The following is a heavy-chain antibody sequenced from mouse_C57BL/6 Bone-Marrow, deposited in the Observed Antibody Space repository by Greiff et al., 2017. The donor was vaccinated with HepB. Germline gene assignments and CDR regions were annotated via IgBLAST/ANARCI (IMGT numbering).Heavy chain of an antibody. J-gene: IGHJ1*03. Sequence: VQLQQPGAELVRPGNSVKLSCKASGYTFTSYWMHWVKQRPGQGLEWIGVIDPSDSYTNYNQKFKGKATLTVDTSSSTAYMQLSSLTSEDSAVYYCAGLWSDWYFDVWGTGTTVTVSS. V-gene: IGHV1-59*01. D-gene: IGHD1-1*02. CDR3: AGLWSDWYFDV. CDR1: GYTFTSYW. CDR2: IDPSDSYT.